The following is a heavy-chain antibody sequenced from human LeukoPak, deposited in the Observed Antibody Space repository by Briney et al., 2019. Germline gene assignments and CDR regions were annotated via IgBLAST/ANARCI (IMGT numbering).Heavy chain of an antibody. D-gene: IGHD6-13*01. V-gene: IGHV3-23*01. J-gene: IGHJ4*02. CDR3: AKGLSIAAAGSPLRY. CDR2: ISGSGGST. Sequence: GGSLRLSCAASGFTFSSYAMSWVRQAPGKGLEWVSAISGSGGSTYYADSVKGRFTISRDNSENTLYLQMNSLRAEDTAVYYCAKGLSIAAAGSPLRYWGQGTLVTVSS. CDR1: GFTFSSYA.